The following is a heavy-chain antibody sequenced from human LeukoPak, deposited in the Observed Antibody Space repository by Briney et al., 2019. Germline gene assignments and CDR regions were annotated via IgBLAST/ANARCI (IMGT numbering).Heavy chain of an antibody. J-gene: IGHJ4*02. CDR2: IYYSGST. D-gene: IGHD3-22*01. V-gene: IGHV4-59*01. Sequence: SETLSLTCTVSGGSISSYYWSWIRQPPGKGLEWIGYIYYSGSTNYNPSLKSRVTISVDTSKNQFSLKLSSVTAADTAVYYCARVGDSSGYYSALDYWGQGTLVTVSS. CDR3: ARVGDSSGYYSALDY. CDR1: GGSISSYY.